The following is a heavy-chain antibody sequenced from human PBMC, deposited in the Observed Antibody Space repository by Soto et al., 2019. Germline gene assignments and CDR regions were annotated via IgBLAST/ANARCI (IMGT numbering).Heavy chain of an antibody. CDR3: VLVYGYSSGWCDF. Sequence: GGSLRLSCAASGFTVSSNYMTWVRQAPGKGLEWVSVIYSAGTTYYADSVKGRFTISRDNSKNTLYLQMNSLRAEDTAVYLCVLVYGYSSGWCDFWGQGTLVTVSS. CDR2: IYSAGTT. J-gene: IGHJ4*02. D-gene: IGHD6-19*01. CDR1: GFTVSSNY. V-gene: IGHV3-53*01.